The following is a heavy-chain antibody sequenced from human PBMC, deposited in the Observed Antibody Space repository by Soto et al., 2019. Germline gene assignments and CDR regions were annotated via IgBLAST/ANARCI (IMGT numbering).Heavy chain of an antibody. V-gene: IGHV3-30-3*01. Sequence: QVQLVESGGGVVQPGRSLRLSCAASGFTFSSYAMHWVRQAPGKGLEWVAVISYDGSNKYYADSVKGRFTISRDNSKNTLYLQMNSLRAEDTAVYYCARERGYFDYWGQGTLVTVSA. CDR1: GFTFSSYA. D-gene: IGHD3-16*01. CDR2: ISYDGSNK. J-gene: IGHJ4*02. CDR3: ARERGYFDY.